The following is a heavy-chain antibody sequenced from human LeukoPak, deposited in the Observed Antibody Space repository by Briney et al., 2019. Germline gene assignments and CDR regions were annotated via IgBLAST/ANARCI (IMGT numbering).Heavy chain of an antibody. J-gene: IGHJ5*02. Sequence: ASVKVSCKVSGYTLTELSMHRVRQAPGKGLEWMGGFDPEDGETIYAQKFQGRVTMTEDTSTDTAYMELSSLRSEDTAVYYCATDRPYCSGGSCYTTSSNWFDPWGQGTLVTVSS. CDR3: ATDRPYCSGGSCYTTSSNWFDP. CDR2: FDPEDGET. CDR1: GYTLTELS. V-gene: IGHV1-24*01. D-gene: IGHD2-15*01.